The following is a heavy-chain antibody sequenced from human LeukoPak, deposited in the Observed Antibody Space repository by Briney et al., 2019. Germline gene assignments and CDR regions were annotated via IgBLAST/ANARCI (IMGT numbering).Heavy chain of an antibody. CDR1: GYTFTGYY. Sequence: ASVKVSCKASGYTFTGYYMHRVRQAPGQGLEWMGWINPNSGGTNYAQKFQGRVTMTRDTSISTAYMELSRLRSDDTAVYYCARRTTGTTGTYYFGYWGQGTLVTVSS. J-gene: IGHJ4*02. V-gene: IGHV1-2*02. D-gene: IGHD1-1*01. CDR2: INPNSGGT. CDR3: ARRTTGTTGTYYFGY.